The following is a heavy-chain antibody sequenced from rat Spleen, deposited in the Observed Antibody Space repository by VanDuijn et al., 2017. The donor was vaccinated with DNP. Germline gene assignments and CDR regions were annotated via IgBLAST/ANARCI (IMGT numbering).Heavy chain of an antibody. J-gene: IGHJ2*01. CDR1: GFTFSDYN. D-gene: IGHD3-8*01. V-gene: IGHV5-7*01. Sequence: EVQLVESGGGLVQPGRSLKLSCAASGFTFSDYNMVWVRQAPKKGLEWVATISYDGGHTYYRDSVKGRFTISRDNAQNTVYLQMNSLRSEDTATYHCAKILDYWGQGVMVTVSS. CDR3: AKILDY. CDR2: ISYDGGHT.